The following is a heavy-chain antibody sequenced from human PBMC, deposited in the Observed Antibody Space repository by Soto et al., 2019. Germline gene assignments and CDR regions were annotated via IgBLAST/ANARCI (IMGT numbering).Heavy chain of an antibody. Sequence: LRLSCAASGFTFSSYGMHWVRQAPGKGLEWVAVISYDGSNKYYADSVKGRFTISRDNSKNTLYLQMNSLRAEDTAVYYCAKLFGIDYWGQGTLVTVSS. J-gene: IGHJ4*02. D-gene: IGHD3-10*02. CDR1: GFTFSSYG. CDR2: ISYDGSNK. CDR3: AKLFGIDY. V-gene: IGHV3-30*18.